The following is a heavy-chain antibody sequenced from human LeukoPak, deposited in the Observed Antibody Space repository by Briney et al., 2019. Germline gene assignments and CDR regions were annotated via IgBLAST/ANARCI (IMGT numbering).Heavy chain of an antibody. D-gene: IGHD6-13*01. CDR3: ARDRIAAAGPLRGSDY. CDR1: GYTFTASY. Sequence: ASVRVSCKASGYTFTASYMHWVRQAPGQGLEWMGWISAYNGNTNYAQKLQGRVTMTTDTSTSTAYMELRSLRSDDTAVYYCARDRIAAAGPLRGSDYWGQGTLVTVSS. V-gene: IGHV1-18*04. CDR2: ISAYNGNT. J-gene: IGHJ4*02.